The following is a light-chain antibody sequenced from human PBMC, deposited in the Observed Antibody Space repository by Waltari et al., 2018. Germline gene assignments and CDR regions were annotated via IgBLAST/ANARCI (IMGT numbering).Light chain of an antibody. CDR3: QQYNDWST. V-gene: IGKV1-5*01. J-gene: IGKJ2*01. CDR2: DAS. CDR1: QSISDW. Sequence: DIQMTQSPSTLSASVGDRVTITCRASQSISDWLAWYQQKPGKAPKLLIYDASTLASGVPSRFSGSGSGTEFTLTISSLQPDDFATYYCQQYNDWSTFGQGTKLEI.